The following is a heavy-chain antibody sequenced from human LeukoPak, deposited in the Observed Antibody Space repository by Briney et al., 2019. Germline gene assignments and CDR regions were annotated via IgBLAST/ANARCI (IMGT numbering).Heavy chain of an antibody. V-gene: IGHV1-2*02. CDR1: GYTFTNYD. Sequence: ASVKVSCKASGYTFTNYDINWVRQATGQGLEWMGWINPNSGGTNYAQKFQGRVTMTRDTSISTAYMELSRLRSDDTAVYYCARDAGANCSSGGSSCYAFDIWGQGTMVTVSS. CDR2: INPNSGGT. D-gene: IGHD6-13*01. CDR3: ARDAGANCSSGGSSCYAFDI. J-gene: IGHJ3*02.